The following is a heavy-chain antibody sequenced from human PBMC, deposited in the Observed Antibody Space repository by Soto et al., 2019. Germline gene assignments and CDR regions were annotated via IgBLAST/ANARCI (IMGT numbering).Heavy chain of an antibody. Sequence: HVQLVESGGGVVQPGRSLRLSCAASGFIFSFYGMHWVRQAPGKGLEWVAGISYDGSRTYYADSVKGRFTISRDNSENTLYLQMNSLRAEDTAVYYCAKDIGMATQPGGYFDYWGQGTLVTVSS. J-gene: IGHJ4*02. V-gene: IGHV3-30*18. CDR2: ISYDGSRT. D-gene: IGHD5-12*01. CDR3: AKDIGMATQPGGYFDY. CDR1: GFIFSFYG.